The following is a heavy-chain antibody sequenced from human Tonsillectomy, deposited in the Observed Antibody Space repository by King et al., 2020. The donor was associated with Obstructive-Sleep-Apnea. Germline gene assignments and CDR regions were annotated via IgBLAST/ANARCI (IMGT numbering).Heavy chain of an antibody. J-gene: IGHJ3*02. CDR3: ASTHYVILTGHDAFDI. V-gene: IGHV3-30-3*01. D-gene: IGHD3-9*01. CDR2: ISYDGSNK. Sequence: VQLVESGGGVVQPGGSLRLSCAASGFTFSSYAMHWVRQAPGKGLEWVAVISYDGSNKYYADSVKGRFTISRDNSKNTLYLQMNSLGAEDTAVYYCASTHYVILTGHDAFDIWGQGTMVTVSS. CDR1: GFTFSSYA.